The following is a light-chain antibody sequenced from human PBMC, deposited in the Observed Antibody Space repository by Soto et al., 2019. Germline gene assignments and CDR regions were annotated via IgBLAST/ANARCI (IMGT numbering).Light chain of an antibody. CDR1: QGISSY. CDR3: QQYHSYPHT. CDR2: AAS. J-gene: IGKJ1*01. V-gene: IGKV1-8*01. Sequence: AIRMTQSPSSLSASTGDRVTITCRASQGISSYLAWYQQKPGKAPKLLIYAASTLQSGVPSRFSGSGSGTDFTLTISCLQSEDFATYYCQQYHSYPHTFGQGTKVEIK.